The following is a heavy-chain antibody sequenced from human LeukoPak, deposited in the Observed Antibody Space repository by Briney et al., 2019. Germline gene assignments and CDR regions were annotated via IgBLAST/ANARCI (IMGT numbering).Heavy chain of an antibody. CDR2: ISAYNGNT. CDR3: ARVFYYDSSGHNWFDS. V-gene: IGHV1-18*01. Sequence: GASVKVSCKASGYTFTSYGISWVRQAPGQGLEWMGWISAYNGNTNYAQKLQGRVTMTTDTSTSTAYMELRRLRSDDTAVYYCARVFYYDSSGHNWFDSWGPGTLVTVSS. J-gene: IGHJ5*01. CDR1: GYTFTSYG. D-gene: IGHD3-22*01.